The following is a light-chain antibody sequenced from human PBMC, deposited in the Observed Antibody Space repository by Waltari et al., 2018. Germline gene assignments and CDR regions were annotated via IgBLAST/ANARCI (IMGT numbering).Light chain of an antibody. CDR2: DNT. J-gene: IGLJ2*01. Sequence: LTQPPSLSGAPGHRVTISCTGSSSDIGSFGVHWYQPRPGSVPRLLIYDNTHRPSGVPDRFSASKSDTSASLDIAGLQPDDEADYYCQSYDNTGRGSVLIGGGTRLTVL. CDR1: SSDIGSFG. V-gene: IGLV1-40*01. CDR3: QSYDNTGRGSVL.